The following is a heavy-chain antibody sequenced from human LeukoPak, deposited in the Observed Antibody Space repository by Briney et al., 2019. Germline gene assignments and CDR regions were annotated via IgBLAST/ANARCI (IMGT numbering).Heavy chain of an antibody. CDR3: ATLAAADTDY. CDR2: VSSDGSST. Sequence: GGSLRLSRAASGFSFSIYWMHWVRQAPGKGLAWVSRVSSDGSSTSYADSVKGRFTISRDNARNTLFLQMNSLRAEDTAVYYCATLAAADTDYWGQGTLVTVSS. CDR1: GFSFSIYW. D-gene: IGHD6-13*01. J-gene: IGHJ4*02. V-gene: IGHV3-74*01.